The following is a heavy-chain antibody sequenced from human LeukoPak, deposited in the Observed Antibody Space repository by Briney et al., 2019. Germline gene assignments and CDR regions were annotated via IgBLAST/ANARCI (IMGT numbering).Heavy chain of an antibody. D-gene: IGHD6-19*01. J-gene: IGHJ4*02. CDR3: AREGERSSGWWGY. Sequence: GGSLRLSCAASGFTFSSYGMSWVRQAPGEGLEWVSAISGSGGSTYYADSVKGRFTISRDNSKNTLYLQMNSLRAEDTAVYYCAREGERSSGWWGYWGQGTLVTVSS. CDR2: ISGSGGST. V-gene: IGHV3-23*01. CDR1: GFTFSSYG.